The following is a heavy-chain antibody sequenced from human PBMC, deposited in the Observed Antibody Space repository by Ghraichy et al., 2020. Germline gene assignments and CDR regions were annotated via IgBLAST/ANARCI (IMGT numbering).Heavy chain of an antibody. CDR2: IKSDGSST. CDR1: GFTLSNYW. D-gene: IGHD2-15*01. Sequence: ETLSLTCVASGFTLSNYWMHWVRQAPGKGLVWVSRIKSDGSSTIYADSVKGRFTISRDNAKNTLYLQMNSLRAEDTAVYYCAREYCSGGRCFFGTGGSHFDYWGQGTLVTVSS. CDR3: AREYCSGGRCFFGTGGSHFDY. V-gene: IGHV3-74*01. J-gene: IGHJ4*02.